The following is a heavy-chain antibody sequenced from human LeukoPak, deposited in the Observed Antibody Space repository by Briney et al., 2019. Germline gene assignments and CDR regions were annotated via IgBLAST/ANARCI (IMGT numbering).Heavy chain of an antibody. CDR1: GYTFTSYD. V-gene: IGHV1-8*03. D-gene: IGHD6-13*01. Sequence: GASVKVSCKASGYTFTSYDINWVRQATGQGLEWMGWMNPNSGNTGYAQKFQGRVTITRNTSISTAYMELSSLRSEDTAVYYCARESRGILNYFDYWGQGTLVTVSS. J-gene: IGHJ4*02. CDR3: ARESRGILNYFDY. CDR2: MNPNSGNT.